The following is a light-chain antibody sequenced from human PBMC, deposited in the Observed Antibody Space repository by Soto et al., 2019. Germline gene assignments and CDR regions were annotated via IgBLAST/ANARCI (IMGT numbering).Light chain of an antibody. J-gene: IGKJ1*01. CDR2: GQS. V-gene: IGKV3-15*01. CDR3: QEYNTWPWT. Sequence: VMAQSXATLSVSPREXXXXXXXASQSVNSNVALSKQKXGHAPMFLIYGQSXRANGIPDRFSGSGSGTDFILNTSSLQSEDFAVYYCQEYNTWPWTFGQGTKVDIK. CDR1: QSVNSN.